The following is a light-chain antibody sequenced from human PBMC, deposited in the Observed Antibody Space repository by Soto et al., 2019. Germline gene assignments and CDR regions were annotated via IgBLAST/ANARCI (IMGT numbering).Light chain of an antibody. CDR1: QGISSY. V-gene: IGKV1-9*01. CDR2: DAS. CDR3: QQSYSTPIT. Sequence: IPLTQSPSSLSASVGDRVTITCRASQGISSYLAWYQQKPGKAPKLLIYDASTLQSGVPSRFSASGSGTEFTLTISSLQPEDFATYYCQQSYSTPITFGQGTRLEIK. J-gene: IGKJ5*01.